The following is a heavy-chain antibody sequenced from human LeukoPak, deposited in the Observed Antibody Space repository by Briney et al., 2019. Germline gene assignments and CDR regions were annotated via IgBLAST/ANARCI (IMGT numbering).Heavy chain of an antibody. J-gene: IGHJ6*02. Sequence: GGSLRLSCAASGFTFSNYWMSWVRQAPGKGLEWVSSISSSSSYIYYADSVKGRFTISRDNAKNSLYLQMNSLRAEDTAVYYCAREHGGDSGMDVWGQGTTVTVSS. V-gene: IGHV3-21*01. CDR2: ISSSSSYI. CDR1: GFTFSNYW. CDR3: AREHGGDSGMDV. D-gene: IGHD4-23*01.